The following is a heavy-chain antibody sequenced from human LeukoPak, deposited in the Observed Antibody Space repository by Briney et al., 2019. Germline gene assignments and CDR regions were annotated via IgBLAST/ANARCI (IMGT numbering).Heavy chain of an antibody. J-gene: IGHJ5*02. CDR2: INPSGGST. CDR3: ARSGIVVVVAATPYWFDP. Sequence: GASVKVSCKASGYTFTSYYMHWVRQAPGQGLEWMGIINPSGGSTSYAQKFQGRVTMTRDTSTSTVYMELSSLRSEDTAVYYCARSGIVVVVAATPYWFDPWGQGTLVIVSS. CDR1: GYTFTSYY. V-gene: IGHV1-46*01. D-gene: IGHD2-15*01.